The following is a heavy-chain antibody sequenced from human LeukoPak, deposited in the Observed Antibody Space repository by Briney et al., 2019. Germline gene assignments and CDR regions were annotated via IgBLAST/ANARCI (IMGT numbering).Heavy chain of an antibody. CDR2: IYYTGST. CDR1: GGSFSSDY. V-gene: IGHV4-59*01. J-gene: IGHJ4*02. CDR3: AIVGRWAPKRHGVTLDY. Sequence: SETLSLTCSVSGGSFSSDYWTWSRQPPGKGLEWIGYIYYTGSTNYNPSLKSRVTMSADTSKNQFSLKLSSVTAADTAVYFFAIVGRWAPKRHGVTLDYLGQGTLVTVSS. D-gene: IGHD4-23*01.